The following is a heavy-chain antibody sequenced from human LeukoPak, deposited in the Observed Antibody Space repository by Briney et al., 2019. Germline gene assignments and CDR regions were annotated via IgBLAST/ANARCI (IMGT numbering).Heavy chain of an antibody. D-gene: IGHD2-2*01. CDR2: IYYSGST. V-gene: IGHV4-31*03. CDR1: GGSISSGGYY. CDR3: ARGVPAAANAFDI. Sequence: SETLSLTCTVSGGSISSGGYYWSWIRQHPGKGLEWIGYIYYSGSTYYNPSLKSRVTISVDTSKNQFSLKLGSVTAADTAVYYCARGVPAAANAFDIWGQGTMVTVSS. J-gene: IGHJ3*02.